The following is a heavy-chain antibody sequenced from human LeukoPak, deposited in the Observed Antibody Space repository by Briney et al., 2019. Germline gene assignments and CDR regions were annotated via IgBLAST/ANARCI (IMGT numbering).Heavy chain of an antibody. D-gene: IGHD2-21*02. V-gene: IGHV1-69*05. CDR2: IIPIFGTA. CDR3: ARAHCGGDCHSLRNWFDP. J-gene: IGHJ5*02. CDR1: GGTFSSYA. Sequence: ASVKVSCKASGGTFSSYAISWVRQAPGQGLEWMGGIIPIFGTANYAQKFQGRVTITTDESTSTAYMELSSLRSEDTAVYYCARAHCGGDCHSLRNWFDPWGQGTLVTVSS.